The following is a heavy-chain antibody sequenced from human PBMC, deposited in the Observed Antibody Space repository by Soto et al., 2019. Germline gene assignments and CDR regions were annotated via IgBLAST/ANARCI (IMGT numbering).Heavy chain of an antibody. J-gene: IGHJ4*02. Sequence: PSETLSLTCTVSGGSISSYYWSWIRQPPGKGLEWIGYIYYSGSTNYNPSLKSRVTISVDTSKNQFSLKLSSVTAADTAVYYCARHIDYGDPTDYWGQGTLVTVSS. V-gene: IGHV4-59*08. D-gene: IGHD4-17*01. CDR2: IYYSGST. CDR3: ARHIDYGDPTDY. CDR1: GGSISSYY.